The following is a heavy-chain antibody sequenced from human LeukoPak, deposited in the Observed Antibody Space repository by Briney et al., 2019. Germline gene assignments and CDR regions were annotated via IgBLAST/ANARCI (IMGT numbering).Heavy chain of an antibody. D-gene: IGHD3-10*01. V-gene: IGHV3-23*01. CDR1: GFTFSSYA. Sequence: PGGSLGLSCAASGFTFSSYAMSWVRQAPGKGLEWVSTISGSGGSTYYADSVKGRFTISRDNSKNTLYLQMNSLRAEDTAVYYCAIHAPYGSGSLDYWGQGTLVTVSS. J-gene: IGHJ4*02. CDR3: AIHAPYGSGSLDY. CDR2: ISGSGGST.